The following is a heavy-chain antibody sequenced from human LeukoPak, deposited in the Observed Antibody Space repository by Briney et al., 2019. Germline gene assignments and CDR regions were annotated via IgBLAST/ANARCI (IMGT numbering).Heavy chain of an antibody. D-gene: IGHD5-18*01. CDR3: ARLGRVQLEDAFDI. V-gene: IGHV7-4-1*02. CDR1: GYTFTSYA. Sequence: GASVKLSCKASGYTFTSYAMNWVRQAPGQGLEWMGWINTNTGNPTYAQGFTGRFVFSLDTSVSTAYLQISSLKAEDTAVYYCARLGRVQLEDAFDIWGQGTMVTVSS. CDR2: INTNTGNP. J-gene: IGHJ3*02.